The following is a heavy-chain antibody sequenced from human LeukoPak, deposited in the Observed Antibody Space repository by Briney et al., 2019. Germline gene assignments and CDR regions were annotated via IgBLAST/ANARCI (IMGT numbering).Heavy chain of an antibody. CDR1: GFTFSSYG. J-gene: IGHJ4*02. CDR2: IRYDGSNK. D-gene: IGHD2-2*01. V-gene: IGHV3-30*02. CDR3: AKVSPLGYCSSTSCYFTNYLDY. Sequence: PGGSLRLSCAASGFTFSSYGMHWVRQAPGKGLEWVAFIRYDGSNKYYADSVKGRFTISRGNSKNTLYLQMNSLRAEDTAVYYCAKVSPLGYCSSTSCYFTNYLDYWGQGTLVTVSS.